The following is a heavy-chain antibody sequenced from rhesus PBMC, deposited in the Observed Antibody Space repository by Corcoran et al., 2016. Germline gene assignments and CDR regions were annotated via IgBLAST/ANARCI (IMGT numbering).Heavy chain of an antibody. J-gene: IGHJ4*01. CDR2: IYWDDSK. CDR3: ARVWGY. Sequence: QATLKEFGPAPVKPTQTLTLTCTCSGFSIKTAGAGVGWIRQPPGKALEWLASIYWDDSKYYSKSLKTRLSISKDTTKNQVVLTMTNMDPVDTATYYCARVWGYWGQGVLVTVSS. CDR1: GFSIKTAGAG. V-gene: IGHV2-95*01. D-gene: IGHD3-34*01.